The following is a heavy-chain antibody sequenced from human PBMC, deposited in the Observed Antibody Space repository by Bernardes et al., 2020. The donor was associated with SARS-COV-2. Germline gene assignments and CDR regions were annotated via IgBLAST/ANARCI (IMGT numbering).Heavy chain of an antibody. Sequence: ETLSLTCDVSGGSLSTVGWWSWVRQSPGNGLEWIGEIFPGGNTNYNPSLKSRVSILADRSENQFSLKLSSVTAADTAVYYCAANFAYSMGVWGQGTTVTVSS. V-gene: IGHV4-4*02. J-gene: IGHJ6*02. CDR3: AANFAYSMGV. CDR1: GGSLSTVGW. CDR2: IFPGGNT.